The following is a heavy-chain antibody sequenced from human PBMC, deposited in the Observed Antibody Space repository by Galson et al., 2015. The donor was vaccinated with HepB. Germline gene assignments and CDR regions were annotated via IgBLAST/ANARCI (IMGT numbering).Heavy chain of an antibody. CDR3: ARHPTGSYHGAFLDY. D-gene: IGHD1-26*01. V-gene: IGHV3-33*01. Sequence: SLRLSCAASGFTFSYHGMHWVRQAPGKGLEWVAVIWSDGTNKHYADSVKGRFTISRDNSKNILYLQMNSLTVEDTAVYYCARHPTGSYHGAFLDYWGQGTLVTVSS. CDR2: IWSDGTNK. J-gene: IGHJ4*02. CDR1: GFTFSYHG.